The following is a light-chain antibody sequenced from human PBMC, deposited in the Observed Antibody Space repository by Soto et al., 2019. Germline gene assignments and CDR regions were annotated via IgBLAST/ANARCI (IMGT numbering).Light chain of an antibody. CDR3: SSYTSSSTYV. J-gene: IGLJ1*01. CDR2: EVT. Sequence: QSALTQPASVSGSPGQSITISCTGTSSDIGVYDYVSWYQQHPGKAPKLIIYEVTNRPSGLSNRFSGSKSDNTASLTISGLQAEDEADYYCSSYTSSSTYVFGTGTKVTVL. V-gene: IGLV2-14*01. CDR1: SSDIGVYDY.